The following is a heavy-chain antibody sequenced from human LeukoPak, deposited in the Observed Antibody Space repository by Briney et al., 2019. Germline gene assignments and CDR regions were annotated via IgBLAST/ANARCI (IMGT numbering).Heavy chain of an antibody. V-gene: IGHV1-46*01. CDR3: ARGSPPRRNYDSRGYYSYYFDY. J-gene: IGHJ4*02. CDR2: INPSGGST. CDR1: GSTFTSYY. D-gene: IGHD3-22*01. Sequence: ASVKVSCKASGSTFTSYYMHLVRQAPGQGLEWMGIINPSGGSTSYAQKFHGRVTMTRDMSTSTVYMELSSLRPEDTAVYYCARGSPPRRNYDSRGYYSYYFDYWGQGTLVTASS.